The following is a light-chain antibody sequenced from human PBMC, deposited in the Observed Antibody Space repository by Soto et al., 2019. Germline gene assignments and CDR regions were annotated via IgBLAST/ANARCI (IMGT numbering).Light chain of an antibody. CDR1: SGHSSYA. V-gene: IGLV4-69*01. J-gene: IGLJ3*02. CDR2: VNSDGSH. CDR3: QTWGTGIQV. Sequence: QLVLTQSPSASASLGASVKLTCTLSSGHSSYAIAWHQQQPEKGPRYLMKVNSDGSHSKGDGTPDRFSGSSSGAERYLTISSLQSEDEADYYCQTWGTGIQVFGGGTKLTVL.